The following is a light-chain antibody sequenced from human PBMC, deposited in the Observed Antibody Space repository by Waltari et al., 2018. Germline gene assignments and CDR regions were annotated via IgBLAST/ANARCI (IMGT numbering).Light chain of an antibody. CDR3: QQYNNWPWT. J-gene: IGKJ1*01. V-gene: IGKV3-15*01. CDR1: QSVTSN. Sequence: EIVMTQSPATLSVSAGERATPSCRASQSVTSNLAWYQQKLGQAPRLLIYDTSTRATGVPARFSGSGSGTEFTLTISSLQSEDFALYYCQQYNNWPWTFGQGTKVEIK. CDR2: DTS.